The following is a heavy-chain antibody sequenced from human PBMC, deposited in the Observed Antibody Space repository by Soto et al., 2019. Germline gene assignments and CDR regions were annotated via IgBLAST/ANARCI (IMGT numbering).Heavy chain of an antibody. CDR2: ISSSSSTI. Sequence: PGGSLRLSCAASSGFTFSTYSMNWVRQAPGKGLEWVSYISSSSSTIKYADSVKGRFTISRDNAKNSLYLQMNSLRAEDTAVYYCARDVGDLYYFDWLAPSPDNGMDVWGQGTTVTVSS. D-gene: IGHD3-9*01. CDR3: ARDVGDLYYFDWLAPSPDNGMDV. V-gene: IGHV3-48*01. J-gene: IGHJ6*02. CDR1: SGFTFSTYS.